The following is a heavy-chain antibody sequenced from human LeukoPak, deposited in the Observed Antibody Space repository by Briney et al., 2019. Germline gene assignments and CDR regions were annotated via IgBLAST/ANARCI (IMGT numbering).Heavy chain of an antibody. CDR3: TAQGGWYIDY. V-gene: IGHV4-4*02. CDR1: GVSISSSIR. D-gene: IGHD6-19*01. CDR2: IHHEGST. Sequence: SGTLSLTCGVSGVSISSSIRWSWVRQPPGKGLEWIGEIHHEGSTKYSPSLKSRVTISVDKSKNQFSLKLNSMTAADTAVYYCTAQGGWYIDYWGQGTLVTVSS. J-gene: IGHJ4*02.